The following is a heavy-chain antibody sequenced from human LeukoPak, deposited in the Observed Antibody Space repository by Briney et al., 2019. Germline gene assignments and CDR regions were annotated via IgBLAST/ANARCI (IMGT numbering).Heavy chain of an antibody. V-gene: IGHV3-48*04. Sequence: GGSLRLSCAAPGFTFSSYSMNWVRQAPGKGLEWVSYISSSSSTIYYADSVKGRFTISRDNAKNSLYLQMNSLRAEDTAVYYCAGSSVRRNYYYYYMDVWGKGTTVTVSS. CDR3: AGSSVRRNYYYYYMDV. D-gene: IGHD2-15*01. J-gene: IGHJ6*03. CDR2: ISSSSSTI. CDR1: GFTFSSYS.